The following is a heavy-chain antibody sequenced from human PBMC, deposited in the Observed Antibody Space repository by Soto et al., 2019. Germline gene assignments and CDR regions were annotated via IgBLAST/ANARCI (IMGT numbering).Heavy chain of an antibody. CDR1: GFTFNSYA. Sequence: GGALRVSCSASGFTFNSYAMACVRQAPGKGLEWVSSISGSADVMYYADSVKGRFIISRDNSKMTLSLQLNSLSAEDTGVYYCAKYRSSSSGAEGFEYWGQGALVPVSS. V-gene: IGHV3-23*01. J-gene: IGHJ4*02. D-gene: IGHD2-15*01. CDR2: ISGSADVM. CDR3: AKYRSSSSGAEGFEY.